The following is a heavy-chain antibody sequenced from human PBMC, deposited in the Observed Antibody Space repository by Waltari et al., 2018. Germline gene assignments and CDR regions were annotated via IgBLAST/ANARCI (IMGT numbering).Heavy chain of an antibody. CDR1: GFTFSSYA. J-gene: IGHJ4*02. CDR2: ISYDGSNK. Sequence: QVQLVESGGGVVQPGRSLRLSCAASGFTFSSYAMHWVRQAPGKGLGWVAVISYDGSNKYYADSVKGRFTISRDNSKNTLYLQMNSLRAEDTAVYYCARGDGSSWYYFDYWGQGTLVTVSS. CDR3: ARGDGSSWYYFDY. D-gene: IGHD6-13*01. V-gene: IGHV3-30-3*01.